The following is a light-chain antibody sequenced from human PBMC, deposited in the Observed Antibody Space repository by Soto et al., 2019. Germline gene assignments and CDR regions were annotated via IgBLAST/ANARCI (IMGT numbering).Light chain of an antibody. CDR2: SSS. V-gene: IGKV1-9*01. CDR3: QQLSRYPLT. CDR1: QALSNN. Sequence: DIQLTQSPSFLSTSVGDRVTITCRASQALSNNLAWYQQKPGKAPDLLIYSSSPLQSGVPSRFSGSGSETEFTLTIRALQPEDFATYYCQQLSRYPLTFGGGTKVDIK. J-gene: IGKJ4*01.